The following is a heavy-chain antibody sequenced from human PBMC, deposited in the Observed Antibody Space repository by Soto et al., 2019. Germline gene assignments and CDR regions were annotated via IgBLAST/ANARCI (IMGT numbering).Heavy chain of an antibody. CDR3: ARHRHPRGTVGATSPLDP. Sequence: SLRLSCAISGFSVSSNYLSWVRQAPGKGLEWVSVHYSGGSTYYADSVQGRFTISRDKSNNTLYLQMRRVRAEDTAVYFCARHRHPRGTVGATSPLDPWGQGTQVTVSS. CDR2: HYSGGST. D-gene: IGHD1-26*01. V-gene: IGHV3-53*01. J-gene: IGHJ5*02. CDR1: GFSVSSNY.